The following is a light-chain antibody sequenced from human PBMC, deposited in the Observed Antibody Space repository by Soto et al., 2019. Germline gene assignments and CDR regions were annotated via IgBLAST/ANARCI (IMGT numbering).Light chain of an antibody. CDR3: QYYNNWLGT. J-gene: IGKJ4*01. V-gene: IGKV3-15*01. CDR2: GAS. CDR1: QSVISS. Sequence: EIVVTQSPALLSVSPGERVTLSCRASQSVISSIAWYQQKLGQAPRLLIYGASTRATGIPARFSGSGSGTEFFLTISSLQSEDFAMYYCQYYNNWLGTFGGGTKVEIK.